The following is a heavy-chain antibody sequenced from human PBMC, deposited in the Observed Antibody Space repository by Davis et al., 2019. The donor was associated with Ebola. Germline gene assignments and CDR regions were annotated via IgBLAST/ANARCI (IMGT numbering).Heavy chain of an antibody. Sequence: PSETLSLTCTVSGGSISSGDYYWSWIRQPPGKGLEWIGYIYYSGSTYYNPSLKSRVTISVDTSKNQFSLKLSSVTAADTAVYYCARGSGGSSSNYYYGMDVWGQGTTVTVSS. CDR3: ARGSGGSSSNYYYGMDV. V-gene: IGHV4-30-4*02. D-gene: IGHD6-6*01. CDR2: IYYSGST. J-gene: IGHJ6*02. CDR1: GGSISSGDYY.